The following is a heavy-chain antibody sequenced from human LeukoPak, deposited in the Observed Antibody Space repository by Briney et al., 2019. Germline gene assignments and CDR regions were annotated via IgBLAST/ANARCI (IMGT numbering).Heavy chain of an antibody. Sequence: SETLSLTCAVYGGSFSGYYWSWIRKPPGKGLEWIGEINHSGSTNYNPSLKSRVTISVDTSKNQFSLKLSSVTAADTAVYYCARGFLYYDILTGYSQYNWFDPWGQGTLVTVSS. J-gene: IGHJ5*02. CDR3: ARGFLYYDILTGYSQYNWFDP. CDR2: INHSGST. D-gene: IGHD3-9*01. CDR1: GGSFSGYY. V-gene: IGHV4-34*01.